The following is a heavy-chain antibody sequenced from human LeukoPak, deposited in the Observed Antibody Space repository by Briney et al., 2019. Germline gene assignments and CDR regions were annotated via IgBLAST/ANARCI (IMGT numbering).Heavy chain of an antibody. CDR3: AMDDSSGYYSSYFDY. CDR2: IRYDGNNK. V-gene: IGHV3-30*02. J-gene: IGHJ4*02. CDR1: GFSLRVSG. D-gene: IGHD3-22*01. Sequence: GGSLRLSCVAAGFSLRVSGMNWVRQAPGKGLEWVAFIRYDGNNKLYADSVKGRFTISRDNSKNALYLQMNSLRAEDTAVYYCAMDDSSGYYSSYFDYWGQGTLVTVSS.